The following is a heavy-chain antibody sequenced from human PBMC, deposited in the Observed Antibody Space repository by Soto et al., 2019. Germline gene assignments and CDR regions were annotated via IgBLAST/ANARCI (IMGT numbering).Heavy chain of an antibody. CDR2: INPNSGGT. J-gene: IGHJ6*02. V-gene: IGHV1-2*04. D-gene: IGHD4-17*01. Sequence: ASVKVSCKASGYTCTGYYMHWVRQAPGQGLEWMGWINPNSGGTNYAQKFQGWVTMTRDTSISTAYMELSRLRSDDTAVYYCARDYGDYPWYYYGMDVWGQGTTVTVSS. CDR1: GYTCTGYY. CDR3: ARDYGDYPWYYYGMDV.